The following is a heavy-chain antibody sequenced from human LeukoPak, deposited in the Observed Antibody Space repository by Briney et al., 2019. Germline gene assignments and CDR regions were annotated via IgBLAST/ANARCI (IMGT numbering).Heavy chain of an antibody. D-gene: IGHD1-14*01. V-gene: IGHV1-18*01. CDR2: ISAYNGNT. CDR3: ARDGIVTVPPYGMDV. CDR1: GYTFTSYG. Sequence: ASVKVSCKASGYTFTSYGISWVRQAPGQGLEWMGWISAYNGNTNYAQKLQGRATITTDTSTSTAYMELRSLRSDDTAVYYCARDGIVTVPPYGMDVWGQGTTVTVSS. J-gene: IGHJ6*02.